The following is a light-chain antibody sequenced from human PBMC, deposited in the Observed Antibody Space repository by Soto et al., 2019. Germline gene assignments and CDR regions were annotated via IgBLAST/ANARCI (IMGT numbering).Light chain of an antibody. CDR2: GAS. CDR1: QSVSSSY. V-gene: IGKV3-20*01. Sequence: EIVLTQSPGTLSLSPGERATLSCRASQSVSSSYFAWYQQKPGQAPRLLIYGASSRATGIPDRFSGSGSGTDVTLTISRLEPEDFAVYYCQPYGRSPLTFGGGTKVEIK. J-gene: IGKJ4*01. CDR3: QPYGRSPLT.